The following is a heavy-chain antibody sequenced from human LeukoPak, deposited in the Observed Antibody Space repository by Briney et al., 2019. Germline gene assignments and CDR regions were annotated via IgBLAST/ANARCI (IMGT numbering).Heavy chain of an antibody. V-gene: IGHV4-59*01. CDR2: IYYTGST. CDR1: SGFISSYY. J-gene: IGHJ4*02. Sequence: PSETLSLTCSVSSGFISSYYWTWIRQSPGKGLEWIGYIYYTGSTSYNPSLQSRVTISVDTSKNQFSLRLNSVTAADTAVYYCARDRGSSSALYFDYWGQGTLVTVSS. D-gene: IGHD6-13*01. CDR3: ARDRGSSSALYFDY.